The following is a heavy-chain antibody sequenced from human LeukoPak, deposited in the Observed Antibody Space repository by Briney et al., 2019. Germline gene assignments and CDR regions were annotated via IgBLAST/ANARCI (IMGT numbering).Heavy chain of an antibody. Sequence: SETLSLTCTVSGGSISSSSYYWGWIRQPPGKGLEWIGSIYYSGSTYYNPSLKSRVTISVDTSKNQFSLKPSSVTAADTAVYYCARGPSGYYDSSGYYYVGAFDIWGQGTMVTVSS. CDR2: IYYSGST. V-gene: IGHV4-39*07. D-gene: IGHD3-22*01. CDR3: ARGPSGYYDSSGYYYVGAFDI. CDR1: GGSISSSSYY. J-gene: IGHJ3*02.